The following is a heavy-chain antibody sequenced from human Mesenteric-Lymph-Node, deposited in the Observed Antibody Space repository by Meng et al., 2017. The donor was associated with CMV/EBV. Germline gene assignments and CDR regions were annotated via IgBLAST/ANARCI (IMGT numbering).Heavy chain of an antibody. CDR1: GFTFSSYA. CDR3: AKPQSGWFDFEY. J-gene: IGHJ4*02. Sequence: GESLKISCVVSGFTFSSYAMSWVRQAPGKGLEWVSGISGSGGRTYYADSAKGRFTLSRDNSKNTLNLQINSLRVEDTAIYYCAKPQSGWFDFEYWGQGTLVTVSS. D-gene: IGHD6-19*01. V-gene: IGHV3-23*01. CDR2: ISGSGGRT.